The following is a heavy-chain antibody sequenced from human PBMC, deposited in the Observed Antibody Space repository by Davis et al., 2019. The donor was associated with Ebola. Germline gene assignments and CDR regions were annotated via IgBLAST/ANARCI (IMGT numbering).Heavy chain of an antibody. CDR2: IYYSGST. V-gene: IGHV4-59*01. J-gene: IGHJ5*02. CDR3: ARGTLTRPVWFDP. D-gene: IGHD1-14*01. Sequence: MPGGSLRLSCTVSGGSISSYYWSWIRQPPGKGLEWIGYIYYSGSTNYNPSLKSRVTISADTSKNQFSLKLSSVTAADTAVYYCARGTLTRPVWFDPWGQGTLVTVSS. CDR1: GGSISSYY.